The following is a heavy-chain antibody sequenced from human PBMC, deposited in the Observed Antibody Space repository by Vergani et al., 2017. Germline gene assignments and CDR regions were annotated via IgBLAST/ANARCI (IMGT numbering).Heavy chain of an antibody. D-gene: IGHD7-27*01. CDR3: ATGAGPFDI. J-gene: IGHJ4*02. CDR2: LCPSGST. CDR1: GAPISYWC. V-gene: IGHV4-4*07. Sequence: QVQMQESGPGLVKTSETLCLTCSASGAPISYWCWSWLRQPAGKGLEWIGRLCPSGSTNYKPSLKSRVTMSIDTSKNQFSLKLTSVTAADTAVYYCATGAGPFDIWGQGTLVNVSS.